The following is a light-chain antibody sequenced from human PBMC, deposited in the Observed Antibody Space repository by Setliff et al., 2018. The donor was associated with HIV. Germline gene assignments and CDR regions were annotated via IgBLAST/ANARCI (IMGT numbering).Light chain of an antibody. V-gene: IGLV7-46*01. CDR2: DAT. J-gene: IGLJ1*01. CDR3: LLSYGGARV. CDR1: TGAVTSGHY. Sequence: QAVVTQESSPTVSPGGTISLTCVSSTGAVTSGHYPHWFQQKPGQVPRPLIYDATKRHSWTPSRFSGSLLRDKAALTLSNAQAEDEADYYCLLSYGGARVFGSGTKVT.